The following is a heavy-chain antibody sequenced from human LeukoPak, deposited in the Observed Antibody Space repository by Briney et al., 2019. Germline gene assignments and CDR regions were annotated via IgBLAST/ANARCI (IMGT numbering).Heavy chain of an antibody. CDR3: AKEWGLRQLWLLFFDY. Sequence: GGSLRLSCAASEFSVGSNYMTWVRQAPGKGLEWVSAISGSGGSTYYADSVKGRFTISRDNSKNTLYLQMNSLRAEDTAVYYCAKEWGLRQLWLLFFDYWGQGTLVTVSS. CDR2: ISGSGGST. CDR1: EFSVGSNY. J-gene: IGHJ4*02. V-gene: IGHV3-23*01. D-gene: IGHD5-18*01.